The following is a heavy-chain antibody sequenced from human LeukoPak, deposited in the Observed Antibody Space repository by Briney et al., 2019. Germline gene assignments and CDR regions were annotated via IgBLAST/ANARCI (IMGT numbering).Heavy chain of an antibody. J-gene: IGHJ4*02. D-gene: IGHD3-22*01. CDR1: GFTFSSYT. CDR2: ISTSSSYI. CDR3: ARGQIYYDGSGFDY. V-gene: IGHV3-21*01. Sequence: GGSLRLSCAASGFTFSSYTMNWVCQAPGKGLEWVSSISTSSSYIYFADSVKGRFTISRDNAKNSLSLQMNSLRADDTAVYYCARGQIYYDGSGFDYWGQGTLVTVSS.